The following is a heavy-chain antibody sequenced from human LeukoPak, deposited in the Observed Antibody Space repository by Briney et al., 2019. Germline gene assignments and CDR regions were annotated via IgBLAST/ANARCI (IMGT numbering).Heavy chain of an antibody. Sequence: GESLKISCKVSGYRFNSYWISWVRQRPGKGLEWMGRIDPSDSHTNYSPFVQGHVTISADRSSSTAFLQWSSLEASDTARYYFARSGAATIVTLFDSWGQGTLVSVSS. V-gene: IGHV5-10-1*01. D-gene: IGHD6-25*01. CDR2: IDPSDSHT. CDR3: ARSGAATIVTLFDS. J-gene: IGHJ4*02. CDR1: GYRFNSYW.